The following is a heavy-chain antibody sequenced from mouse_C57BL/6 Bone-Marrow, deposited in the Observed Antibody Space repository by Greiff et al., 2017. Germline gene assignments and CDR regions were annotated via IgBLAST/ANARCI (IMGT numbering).Heavy chain of an antibody. CDR2: IYPRSGNT. D-gene: IGHD2-2*01. CDR1: GYTFTSYG. Sequence: LVESGAELARPGASVKLSCKASGYTFTSYGISWVKQRPGQGLEWIGEIYPRSGNTYYNEKFKGKATLTADKSSSTAYMELRSLTSEDSAVYFCARTTMVTTSYWYFDVWGTGTTVTVSS. V-gene: IGHV1-81*01. J-gene: IGHJ1*03. CDR3: ARTTMVTTSYWYFDV.